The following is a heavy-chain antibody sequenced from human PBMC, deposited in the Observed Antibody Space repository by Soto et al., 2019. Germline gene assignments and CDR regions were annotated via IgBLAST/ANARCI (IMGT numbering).Heavy chain of an antibody. CDR2: ISSSSSYI. Sequence: PGGSLRLSCAASGFTFSSYSMNWVRQAPGKGLEWVSSISSSSSYIYYADSVKGRFTISRDNAKNSLYLQMNSLRAEDTAVYYCARVSMVRGVITNYGMDVWGQGTTVTVSS. V-gene: IGHV3-21*01. CDR3: ARVSMVRGVITNYGMDV. CDR1: GFTFSSYS. J-gene: IGHJ6*02. D-gene: IGHD3-10*01.